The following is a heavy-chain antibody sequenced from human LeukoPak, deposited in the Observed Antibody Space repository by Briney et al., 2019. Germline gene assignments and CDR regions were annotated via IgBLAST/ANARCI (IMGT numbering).Heavy chain of an antibody. V-gene: IGHV1-2*02. CDR3: AKSRIVGAHCLDY. Sequence: VASVKVSCKASGYTFTGYYMHWVRQAPGQGLEWMGWVNPNSGGTNYAQKFQGRVTMTRDTSISTAYMELSRLRPDDTAVYYCAKSRIVGAHCLDYWGQGTLVTVSS. CDR2: VNPNSGGT. J-gene: IGHJ4*02. CDR1: GYTFTGYY. D-gene: IGHD1-26*01.